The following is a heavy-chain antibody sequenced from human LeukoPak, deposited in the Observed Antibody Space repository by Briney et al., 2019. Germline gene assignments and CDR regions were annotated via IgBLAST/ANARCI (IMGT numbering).Heavy chain of an antibody. D-gene: IGHD5-12*01. CDR2: ISSSSSYI. V-gene: IGHV3-21*01. J-gene: IGHJ4*02. Sequence: GGSLRLSCAASGFTFSSYSMNWVRQAPGKGLEWVSSISSSSSYIYYADSVKGRFTISRDNAKNSLYLQMNSLRAEDTAVYYCATKYSAGWLFDYWGQGTLVTVSS. CDR3: ATKYSAGWLFDY. CDR1: GFTFSSYS.